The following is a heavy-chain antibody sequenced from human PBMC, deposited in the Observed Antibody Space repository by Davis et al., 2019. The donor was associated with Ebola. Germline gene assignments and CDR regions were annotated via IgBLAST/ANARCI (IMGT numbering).Heavy chain of an antibody. CDR1: GFSVSGTY. D-gene: IGHD5-12*01. CDR3: ALARGTMWIFDY. Sequence: GGSLRLSCAASGFSVSGTYMTWVRQAPGKGLEWVSVIFGGDVTHYADSVQGRFVISRDISRNTLDLQMNSLSAEDTAVYYCALARGTMWIFDYWGQGTVVTVSS. J-gene: IGHJ4*02. V-gene: IGHV3-53*01. CDR2: IFGGDVT.